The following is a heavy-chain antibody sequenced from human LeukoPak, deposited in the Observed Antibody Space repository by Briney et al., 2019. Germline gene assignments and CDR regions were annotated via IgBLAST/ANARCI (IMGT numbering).Heavy chain of an antibody. Sequence: PGGSLRLSCAASGFTLTSYAMSWVRQAPGKGLEWVSTISGSGGTTYYADSVKGRFTISRDNSKNTLYLQMNSLRAEDTAVYYCAKEKYSSGFFDYWGQGTLVTVSS. CDR1: GFTLTSYA. J-gene: IGHJ4*02. CDR2: ISGSGGTT. V-gene: IGHV3-23*01. CDR3: AKEKYSSGFFDY. D-gene: IGHD6-19*01.